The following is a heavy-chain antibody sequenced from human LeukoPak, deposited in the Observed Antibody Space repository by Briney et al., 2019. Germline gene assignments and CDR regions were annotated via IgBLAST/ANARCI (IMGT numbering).Heavy chain of an antibody. CDR1: GFTFSMYS. CDR3: ARGYCSGGSCYSGSSTLNWFDP. V-gene: IGHV3-48*01. Sequence: GGSLRLSCAASGFTFSMYSMNWVRQAPGKGLEWVSYISSLSGTIEYADSVKGRFTISRDNGKNSLYLQMNSLRAEDTAVYYCARGYCSGGSCYSGSSTLNWFDPWGQGTLVTVSS. J-gene: IGHJ5*02. D-gene: IGHD2-15*01. CDR2: ISSLSGTI.